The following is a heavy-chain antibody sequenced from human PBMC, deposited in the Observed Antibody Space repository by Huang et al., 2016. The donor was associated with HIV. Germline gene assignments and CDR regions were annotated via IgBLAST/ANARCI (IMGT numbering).Heavy chain of an antibody. CDR2: IDPKTGGT. J-gene: IGHJ4*02. CDR3: ARVGPRKVYYDSINIMDY. Sequence: QVQLVQSGAEVKNPGASVKVSCKASGYTFTDYYIHWVRQAPGQGLEWMGWIDPKTGGTNYAQKFQGRVTMHRDTSITAAHMELRRLRSDDTAVYYCARVGPRKVYYDSINIMDYWGQGTLVTVTS. V-gene: IGHV1-2*02. D-gene: IGHD3-9*01. CDR1: GYTFTDYY.